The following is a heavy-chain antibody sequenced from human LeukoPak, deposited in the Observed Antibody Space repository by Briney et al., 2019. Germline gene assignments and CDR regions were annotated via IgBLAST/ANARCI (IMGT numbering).Heavy chain of an antibody. CDR2: IYYSGST. V-gene: IGHV4-59*01. CDR3: ARVRFGYGGFDP. D-gene: IGHD3-16*01. Sequence: SETLSLTCTVSGGSISSYYWSWIRQPPGMGLDWIGYIYYSGSTNYNPSLKSRVTISVDTSKNQLSLKLTSVTAADTAVYYCARVRFGYGGFDPWGQGTLVTVSS. CDR1: GGSISSYY. J-gene: IGHJ5*02.